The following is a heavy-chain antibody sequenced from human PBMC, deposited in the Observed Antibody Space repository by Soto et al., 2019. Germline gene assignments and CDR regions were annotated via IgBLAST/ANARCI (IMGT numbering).Heavy chain of an antibody. Sequence: EVRLLEAGGGLKQPGGSLRLSCAASGFTFKESAMNWVRQAPGKGLEWVASISDTGASTWYAESVRGRLSISRDNSKNTLYLQANSLRADDTAVYYCTRGPYCDTSSCFLPNYYFAMDVWGRGTTVTVSS. CDR1: GFTFKESA. CDR2: ISDTGAST. V-gene: IGHV3-23*01. J-gene: IGHJ6*02. CDR3: TRGPYCDTSSCFLPNYYFAMDV. D-gene: IGHD2-2*01.